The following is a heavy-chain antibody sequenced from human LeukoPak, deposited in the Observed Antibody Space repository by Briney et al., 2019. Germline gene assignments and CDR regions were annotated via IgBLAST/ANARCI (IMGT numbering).Heavy chain of an antibody. D-gene: IGHD1-26*01. CDR2: INPNSGGT. V-gene: IGHV1-2*02. CDR1: GYTFTGYY. J-gene: IGHJ4*02. Sequence: ASVKVSCKASGYTFTGYYMHWVRQAPGQGLEWMGWINPNSGGTNYAQKFQGRVTMTRDTSISTAYMELSRLGSDDTAVYYCARAYARGVGATTSPDYWGQGTLVTVSS. CDR3: ARAYARGVGATTSPDY.